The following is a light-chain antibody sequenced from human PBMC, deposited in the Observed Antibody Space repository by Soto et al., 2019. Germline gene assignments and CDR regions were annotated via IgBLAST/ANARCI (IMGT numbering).Light chain of an antibody. Sequence: QTVVTQEPSFSVSPGRTVTLTCGLSSGSVSTSYYPSWYQQTPGQAPRTLIHNTNTRSSGVPDRFSGSILGNKAALTITGAQADDESDYYCVLYMGSGISVFGGGTKLTVL. V-gene: IGLV8-61*01. CDR2: NTN. CDR3: VLYMGSGISV. CDR1: SGSVSTSYY. J-gene: IGLJ3*02.